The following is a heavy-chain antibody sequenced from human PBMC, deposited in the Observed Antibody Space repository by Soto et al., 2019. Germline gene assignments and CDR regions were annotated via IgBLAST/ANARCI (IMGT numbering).Heavy chain of an antibody. CDR3: TRYYYESSGYYVY. J-gene: IGHJ4*02. CDR2: IRGETNGGTA. Sequence: PGGSLRLSCTGSGFNFANYALTWVRQAPGKGLEWVGFIRGETNGGTADYAASLKGRKTISRDDSKSIAYLDINSLQTEDTAVYYCTRYYYESSGYYVYWGQGTLVTVSS. CDR1: GFNFANYA. V-gene: IGHV3-49*04. D-gene: IGHD3-22*01.